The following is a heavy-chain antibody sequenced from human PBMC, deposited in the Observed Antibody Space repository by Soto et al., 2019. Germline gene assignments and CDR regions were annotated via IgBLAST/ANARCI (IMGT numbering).Heavy chain of an antibody. J-gene: IGHJ4*02. Sequence: ASVKVSCKASGYTFTSYGISWVRQAPGQGLEWMGWISAYNGNTNYAQKLQGRVTMTTDTSTSTAYMELRSLRSDDTAVYYCARREANDFWSGYYSAPFDYWGQRTLVTVSS. CDR2: ISAYNGNT. D-gene: IGHD3-3*01. CDR1: GYTFTSYG. CDR3: ARREANDFWSGYYSAPFDY. V-gene: IGHV1-18*01.